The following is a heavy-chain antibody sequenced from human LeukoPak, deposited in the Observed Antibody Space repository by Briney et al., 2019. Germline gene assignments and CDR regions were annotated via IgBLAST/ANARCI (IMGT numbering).Heavy chain of an antibody. J-gene: IGHJ3*02. V-gene: IGHV3-73*01. Sequence: GGSLKLSCAASGFTFSGSAMHWVRQASGKGLEWVGRIRSKANSYATAYAASVKGRFTISRDDSKNTAYLQMNSLKTEDTAVYYSTRQNADAFDIWGQGTMVTVSS. CDR1: GFTFSGSA. CDR2: IRSKANSYAT. CDR3: TRQNADAFDI.